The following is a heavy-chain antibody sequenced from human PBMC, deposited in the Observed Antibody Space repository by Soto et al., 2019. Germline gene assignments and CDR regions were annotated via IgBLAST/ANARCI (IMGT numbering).Heavy chain of an antibody. D-gene: IGHD3-3*01. CDR2: MSYDGSNK. Sequence: GGSLRLSCAASGFTFSSYAMHWVRQAPGKELEWVAVMSYDGSNKYYADSVKGRFTISRDNSKNTLYLQMNSLRAEDTAVYYCARDRITIFGVARNVNYYYYGMDGWGQGTTVTVSS. CDR1: GFTFSSYA. J-gene: IGHJ6*02. CDR3: ARDRITIFGVARNVNYYYYGMDG. V-gene: IGHV3-30-3*01.